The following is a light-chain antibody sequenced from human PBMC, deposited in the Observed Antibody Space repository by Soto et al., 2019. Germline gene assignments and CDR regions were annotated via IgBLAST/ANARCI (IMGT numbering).Light chain of an antibody. Sequence: QSALTQPRSVSGSPGQSVTISCSGTSIDVDDYVSWYQQHPGKAPKVIIYDVTERPSGVPDRFSGSKSGNTASLTISGLQAEDEADYYCCSYAGSSPVVFGGGTQQTVL. CDR2: DVT. J-gene: IGLJ2*01. CDR1: SIDVDDY. CDR3: CSYAGSSPVV. V-gene: IGLV2-11*01.